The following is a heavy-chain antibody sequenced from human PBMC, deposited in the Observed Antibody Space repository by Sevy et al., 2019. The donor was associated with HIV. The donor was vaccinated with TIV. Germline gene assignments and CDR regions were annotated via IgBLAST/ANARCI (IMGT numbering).Heavy chain of an antibody. Sequence: GGSLRLSCTASGFTFNTHAMTWVRQAPGKGLEWVSVISGPGLSTYYADFVKGRFTISSDNSQNTLSLQMNSLRVDDTATYYCAKALNPALESMIEVILRTLKGFDVWGQGTMVTVSS. CDR1: GFTFNTHA. J-gene: IGHJ3*01. CDR3: AKALNPALESMIEVILRTLKGFDV. D-gene: IGHD3-22*01. V-gene: IGHV3-23*01. CDR2: ISGPGLST.